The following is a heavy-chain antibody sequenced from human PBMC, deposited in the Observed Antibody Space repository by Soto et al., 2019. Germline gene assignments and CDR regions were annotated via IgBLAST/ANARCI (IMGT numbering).Heavy chain of an antibody. V-gene: IGHV1-69*12. CDR1: GGTFSSYA. CDR3: ARVPDYSNYEGDNYYYYGMDV. CDR2: IIPIFGTA. D-gene: IGHD4-4*01. J-gene: IGHJ6*02. Sequence: QVQLVQSGAEVKKPGSSVKVSCKASGGTFSSYAISWVRQAPGQGLEWMGGIIPIFGTANYAQKFQGRVTITADESTSTAYMELSSLRSEDTAVYYCARVPDYSNYEGDNYYYYGMDVWGQGTTVTVSS.